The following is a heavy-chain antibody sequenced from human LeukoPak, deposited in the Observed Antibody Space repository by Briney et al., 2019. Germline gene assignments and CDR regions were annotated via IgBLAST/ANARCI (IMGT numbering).Heavy chain of an antibody. CDR1: GGSISSSSYY. Sequence: PSETLSLTCTVSGGSISSSSYYWGWIRQPPGKGLEWIVSIYYSGSTYYNPSLKSRVTISIDTSKDQFYLKLTSVAAADTAVYYCATDRQLQEPSFDPWGQGTIVT. CDR2: IYYSGST. V-gene: IGHV4-39*07. J-gene: IGHJ5*02. CDR3: ATDRQLQEPSFDP. D-gene: IGHD4-11*01.